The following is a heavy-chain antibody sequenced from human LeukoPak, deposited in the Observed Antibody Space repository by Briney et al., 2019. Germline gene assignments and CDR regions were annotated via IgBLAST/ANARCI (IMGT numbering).Heavy chain of an antibody. CDR1: GFSLSTSGGG. CDR2: IYWDDDK. J-gene: IGHJ4*02. V-gene: IGHV2-5*02. CDR3: VHRRIYSPFDY. Sequence: SGPTLLNPTPTLTLTCTFSGFSLSTSGGGVGWVRQPPVKALEWLSLIYWDDDKRYNSSLKSRLTITKDTSKNQVVLTMTHVDPVDTATYYCVHRRIYSPFDYWGQGALVTVSS. D-gene: IGHD4-11*01.